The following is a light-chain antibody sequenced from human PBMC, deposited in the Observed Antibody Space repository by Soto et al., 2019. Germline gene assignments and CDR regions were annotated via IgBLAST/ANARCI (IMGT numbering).Light chain of an antibody. CDR3: QQYNSYSWT. CDR1: QSISSW. Sequence: DIQMTQSPSTLSASVGDRVTITCRASQSISSWLAWYQQKPGNAPKLLIYKASSVESGVPSRFGGSGSGTEFTLTISSLQPDDFVTYYCQQYNSYSWTFGQGTKVEIK. V-gene: IGKV1-5*03. CDR2: KAS. J-gene: IGKJ1*01.